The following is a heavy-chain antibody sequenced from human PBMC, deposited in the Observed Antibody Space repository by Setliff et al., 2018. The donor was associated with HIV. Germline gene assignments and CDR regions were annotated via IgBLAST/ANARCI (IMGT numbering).Heavy chain of an antibody. V-gene: IGHV4-39*01. CDR1: GGSISCSSYY. CDR3: ASLTTDRFLEWLFVY. Sequence: PSETLSLTCTVSGGSISCSSYYWGWIRQPPGKGLEWIGSIYYSGSTYYNPSLKTRVTISVDTSKNQFSLKLSSVTAADTAVYYCASLTTDRFLEWLFVYWGQGTLVTVSS. D-gene: IGHD3-3*01. CDR2: IYYSGST. J-gene: IGHJ4*02.